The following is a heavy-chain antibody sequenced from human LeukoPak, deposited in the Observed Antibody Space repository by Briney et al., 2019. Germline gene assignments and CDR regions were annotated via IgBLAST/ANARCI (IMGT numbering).Heavy chain of an antibody. Sequence: PSETLSLTCTVSGSITSTSYCWAWIRQPPGEELQCIPNILHSGTTNLNPSLKSRVTLSIDTSRSQYSLQLASVTAADTALYYCARLGGYSYGARIFDYWGQGT. D-gene: IGHD5-18*01. V-gene: IGHV4-39*01. CDR3: ARLGGYSYGARIFDY. J-gene: IGHJ4*02. CDR1: GSITSTSYC. CDR2: ILHSGTT.